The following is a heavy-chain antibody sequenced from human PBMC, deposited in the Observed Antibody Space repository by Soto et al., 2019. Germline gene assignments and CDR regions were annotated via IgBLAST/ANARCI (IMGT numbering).Heavy chain of an antibody. CDR1: GGSLSSGDYY. J-gene: IGHJ4*02. CDR2: MYYRGST. CDR3: ARWLGYGPHFDY. V-gene: IGHV4-30-4*01. D-gene: IGHD5-12*01. Sequence: QVQLQESGPGLVKPSQTLSLTCTVSGGSLSSGDYYWSWIRQPPGKGLEWIGYMYYRGSTYYNPSLKSRVTTSVDTSKNQFSLKLSSVTAADTAVYYCARWLGYGPHFDYWGQGTLVTVSS.